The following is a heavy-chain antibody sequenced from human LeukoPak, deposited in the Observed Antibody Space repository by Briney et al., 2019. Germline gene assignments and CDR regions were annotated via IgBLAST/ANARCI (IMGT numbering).Heavy chain of an antibody. CDR1: GYTFTGYY. CDR2: INPNSGGT. V-gene: IGHV1-2*04. J-gene: IGHJ6*04. D-gene: IGHD2-15*01. Sequence: ASVKVSCEASGYTFTGYYMHWVRQAPGQGLEWMGWINPNSGGTNYAQKFQGWVTMTRDTSISTAYMELSRLRSDDTAVYYCARGGDVVVVAATLLMDVWGKGTTVTVSS. CDR3: ARGGDVVVVAATLLMDV.